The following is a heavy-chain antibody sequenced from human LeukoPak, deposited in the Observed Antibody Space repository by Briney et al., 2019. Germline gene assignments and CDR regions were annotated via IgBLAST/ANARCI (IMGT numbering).Heavy chain of an antibody. CDR2: INHSGST. Sequence: SETLSLTCAVYGGSFSGYYWSWIRQPPGKGMEWIGEINHSGSTNYNPSLKSRVTISVDTSKNQFSLKLGSVTAADTAVYYCARLAAAGDYWGQGTLVTVSS. CDR1: GGSFSGYY. D-gene: IGHD6-13*01. J-gene: IGHJ4*02. V-gene: IGHV4-34*01. CDR3: ARLAAAGDY.